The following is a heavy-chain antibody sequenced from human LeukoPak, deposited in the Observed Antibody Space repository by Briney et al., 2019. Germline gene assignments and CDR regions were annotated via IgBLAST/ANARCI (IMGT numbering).Heavy chain of an antibody. CDR2: INYSGST. D-gene: IGHD2/OR15-2a*01. J-gene: IGHJ4*02. V-gene: IGHV4-59*01. CDR3: AREYSNFEY. Sequence: SETLSLTCTVSGGSISGYYWHWIRQPPGMGLEWIGYINYSGSTDYKPSLKSRVTISVDTSNNQFSLNLRSVTAADTAVYYCAREYSNFEYWGQGILVTVSS. CDR1: GGSISGYY.